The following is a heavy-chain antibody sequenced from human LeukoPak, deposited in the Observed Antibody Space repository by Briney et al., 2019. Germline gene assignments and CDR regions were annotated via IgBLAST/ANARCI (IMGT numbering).Heavy chain of an antibody. CDR3: ARGEGGY. Sequence: PGGSLRLSCAASGFIFSSYWMSWVRQTPGKGLEWVANIKQDGSEKYYMDSVKGRFTISRDNAKNSLYLQMNSLRAEDTAVYYCARGEGGYWGQGTLVTVSS. CDR2: IKQDGSEK. V-gene: IGHV3-7*01. CDR1: GFIFSSYW. D-gene: IGHD1-26*01. J-gene: IGHJ4*02.